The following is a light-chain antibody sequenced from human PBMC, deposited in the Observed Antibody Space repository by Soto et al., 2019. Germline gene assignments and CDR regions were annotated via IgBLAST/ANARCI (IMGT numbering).Light chain of an antibody. J-gene: IGKJ5*01. CDR3: QQRSVWPSSIT. CDR1: QSVSSS. CDR2: DAS. Sequence: EIMLTQSPCTLSLSPGERATLSCRASQSVSSSLAWYQQKPGQAPRLLIFDASTRATGIPARFSGSGSETGFTLTISSLEPEDFAVYYCQQRSVWPSSITFGQGTRVEIK. V-gene: IGKV3-11*01.